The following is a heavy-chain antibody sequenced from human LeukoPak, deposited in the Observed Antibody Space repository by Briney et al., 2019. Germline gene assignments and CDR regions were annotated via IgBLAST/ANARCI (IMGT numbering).Heavy chain of an antibody. V-gene: IGHV1-69*05. J-gene: IGHJ5*02. CDR2: IIPIFGTA. Sequence: SVKVSCKASGGTFSSYAISWVRQAPGQGLEWMGGIIPIFGTADYAQKFQGRVTITRDTSASTAYMELSSLRSEDTAVYYCARDPYSGYAAADNWFDPWGQGTLVTVSS. CDR3: ARDPYSGYAAADNWFDP. D-gene: IGHD5-12*01. CDR1: GGTFSSYA.